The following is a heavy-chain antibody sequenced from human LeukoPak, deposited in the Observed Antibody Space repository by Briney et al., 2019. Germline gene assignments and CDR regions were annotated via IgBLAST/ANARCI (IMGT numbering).Heavy chain of an antibody. V-gene: IGHV1-8*01. CDR3: ARPYCSSTSGLDFDP. CDR2: MNPNGGNT. CDR1: GYTFTSYD. J-gene: IGHJ5*02. D-gene: IGHD2-2*01. Sequence: ASVKVFCTASGYTFTSYDMNWVRQATGQGLEWMGWMNPNGGNTVYAQKVQGRVTMTRYTSISTPYLELSSLRSEDTAVYYCARPYCSSTSGLDFDPWGQGTLVTVSS.